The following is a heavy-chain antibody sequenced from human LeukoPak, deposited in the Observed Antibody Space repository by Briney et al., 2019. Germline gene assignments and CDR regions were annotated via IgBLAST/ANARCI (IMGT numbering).Heavy chain of an antibody. V-gene: IGHV4-38-2*02. J-gene: IGHJ4*02. CDR1: GYSISSGNY. Sequence: PSETLSLTCSVSGYSISSGNYWGWIRLPPGKGLQWIGSIYHSGSTYYNPSLKSRVTISVDTSKNQFSLKLSSVTAADMAVYYCAKGYCRGNSCYDDRGAFDYWGQGTLVTVSS. D-gene: IGHD2-2*01. CDR2: IYHSGST. CDR3: AKGYCRGNSCYDDRGAFDY.